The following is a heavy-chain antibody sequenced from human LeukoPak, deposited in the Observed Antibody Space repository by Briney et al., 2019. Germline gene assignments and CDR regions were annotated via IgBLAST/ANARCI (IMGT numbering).Heavy chain of an antibody. CDR3: ARTGKVATIPWLFDY. D-gene: IGHD5-12*01. CDR1: GFTFSSYW. CDR2: IKQDGSEK. V-gene: IGHV3-7*01. Sequence: GGSLRLSCAASGFTFSSYWMSWVRQAPGKGLEWVANIKQDGSEKYYVDSVKGRLTISRDNAKNSLYLQMNSLRAEDTAVYYCARTGKVATIPWLFDYWGQGTLVTVSS. J-gene: IGHJ4*02.